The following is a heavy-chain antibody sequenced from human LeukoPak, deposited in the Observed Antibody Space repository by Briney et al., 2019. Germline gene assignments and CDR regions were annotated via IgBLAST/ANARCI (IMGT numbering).Heavy chain of an antibody. CDR2: ISYDGSNK. CDR3: ARSPRYEWETQDAFDV. V-gene: IGHV3-30*04. D-gene: IGHD1-26*01. J-gene: IGHJ3*01. CDR1: GFTFSSYA. Sequence: GGSLRLSCAASGFTFSSYAMHWVRQAPGKGLEWVAVISYDGSNKYYADSVKGRFTISRDNSKNTLYLQMNSLRAEDTAVYYCARSPRYEWETQDAFDVWGQGTMVTVSS.